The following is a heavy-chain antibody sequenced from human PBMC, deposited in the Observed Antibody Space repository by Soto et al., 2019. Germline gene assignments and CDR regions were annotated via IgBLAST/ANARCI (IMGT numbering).Heavy chain of an antibody. CDR1: GGSISSYY. J-gene: IGHJ6*02. Sequence: ASETLSLTCTVSGGSISSYYWSWIRQPPGKGLEWIGYIYYSGSTNYNPSLKSRVTISVDTSKNQFSLKLSSVTAADTAVYYCARDFVGAEWFGEGAPYYYYYGMDVWGQGTTVTVSS. D-gene: IGHD3-10*01. CDR3: ARDFVGAEWFGEGAPYYYYYGMDV. CDR2: IYYSGST. V-gene: IGHV4-59*01.